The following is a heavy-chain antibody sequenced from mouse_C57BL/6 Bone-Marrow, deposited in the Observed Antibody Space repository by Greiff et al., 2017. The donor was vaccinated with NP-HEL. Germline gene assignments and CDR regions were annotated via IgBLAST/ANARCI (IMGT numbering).Heavy chain of an antibody. CDR3: ARWRFAWFAY. Sequence: QVQLQQSGAELMKPGASVKLSCKATGYTFTGYWIEWVKQRPGHGLEWIGEILPGSGSTNDNEKFKGKATFTADTASNTAYMQLSSLTTEDSAIYYCARWRFAWFAYWGQGTLVTVSA. CDR1: GYTFTGYW. CDR2: ILPGSGST. J-gene: IGHJ3*01. V-gene: IGHV1-9*01.